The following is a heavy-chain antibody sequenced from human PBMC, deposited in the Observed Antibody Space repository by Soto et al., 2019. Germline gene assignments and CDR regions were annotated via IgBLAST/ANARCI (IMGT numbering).Heavy chain of an antibody. CDR2: ISWDSVNI. V-gene: IGHV3-9*01. CDR3: ANGHYDSSAQYNWFDF. CDR1: GLAFDDYA. D-gene: IGHD3-22*01. J-gene: IGHJ5*01. Sequence: EVQLVESGGGLVQPGRSLRLSCVASGLAFDDYAMHWVRQAPGKGPEWVAGISWDSVNIGYVDSVKGRFTISRDNAKSSLYLQMNSLRVEDTALYFCANGHYDSSAQYNWFDFWGQGTLVTVSS.